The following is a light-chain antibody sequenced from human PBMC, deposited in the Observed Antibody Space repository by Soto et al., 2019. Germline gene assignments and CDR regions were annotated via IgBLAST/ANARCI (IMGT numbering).Light chain of an antibody. J-gene: IGLJ1*01. V-gene: IGLV2-14*01. CDR2: DVS. CDR3: SSYTSTRSYV. Sequence: QSALTQPASVSGSPGQSITISCTGTSSDLGDYNYVSWYQQHPSKAPKLMIYDVSNRPSGVSNRFSGSKSGNTASLTISGLQAEAAADYYCSSYTSTRSYVFGTGTKLTVL. CDR1: SSDLGDYNY.